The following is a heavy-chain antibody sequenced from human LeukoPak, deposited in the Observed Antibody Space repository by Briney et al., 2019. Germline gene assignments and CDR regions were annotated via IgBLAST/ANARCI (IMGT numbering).Heavy chain of an antibody. CDR2: ISYDGSNK. Sequence: GGSLRLSCAASRFNFSNYAMDWVRQAPGKGLELVAVISYDGSNKYYADSVKGRFTISRDNSENTLSLQMNSLRAEDTAVYYCAKEQFGAFDIWGQGTMVTVSS. V-gene: IGHV3-30-3*02. D-gene: IGHD3-10*01. J-gene: IGHJ3*02. CDR1: RFNFSNYA. CDR3: AKEQFGAFDI.